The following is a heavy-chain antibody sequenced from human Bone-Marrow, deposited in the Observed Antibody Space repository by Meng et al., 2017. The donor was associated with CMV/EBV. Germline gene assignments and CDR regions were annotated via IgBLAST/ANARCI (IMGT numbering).Heavy chain of an antibody. V-gene: IGHV3-30-3*01. D-gene: IGHD1-7*01. CDR1: GFTFSSYA. CDR2: ISYDGSNK. Sequence: GESLKISCAASGFTFSSYAMHWVRQAPGKGLEWVAVISYDGSNKYYADSVKGRFTISRDNAKNSLYLQMNSLRAEDMALYYCAKDIGPWNYGDGMDVWGQGTTVTVSS. CDR3: AKDIGPWNYGDGMDV. J-gene: IGHJ6*02.